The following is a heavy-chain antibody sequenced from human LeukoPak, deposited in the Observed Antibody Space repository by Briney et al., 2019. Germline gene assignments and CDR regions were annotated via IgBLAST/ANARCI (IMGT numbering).Heavy chain of an antibody. V-gene: IGHV5-51*01. Sequence: PGESLKISCKGSGYSFTSYWIGWVRQMPGKGLEWMGIIYPGDSDTRYSPSFQGQVTISADKSISTAYLQWSSLKASDTAMYYCARQDFTATADTARPGYYFDYWGQGTLVTVSS. CDR3: ARQDFTATADTARPGYYFDY. CDR2: IYPGDSDT. CDR1: GYSFTSYW. D-gene: IGHD6-6*01. J-gene: IGHJ4*02.